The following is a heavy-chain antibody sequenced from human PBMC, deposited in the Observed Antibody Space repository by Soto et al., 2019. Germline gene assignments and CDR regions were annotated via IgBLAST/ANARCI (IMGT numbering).Heavy chain of an antibody. V-gene: IGHV1-69*01. Sequence: QVQLVQSGAEVKKPGSSVKVSCKASGGTFSSYAISWVRQAPGQGLEWMGGIIPIFGTANYAQKFQGRVMITADESTSTAYMELSSLRSEDTAVYYCARVPYYYDSSGYYRTHYFDYWGQGTLVTVSS. CDR2: IIPIFGTA. J-gene: IGHJ4*02. CDR1: GGTFSSYA. CDR3: ARVPYYYDSSGYYRTHYFDY. D-gene: IGHD3-22*01.